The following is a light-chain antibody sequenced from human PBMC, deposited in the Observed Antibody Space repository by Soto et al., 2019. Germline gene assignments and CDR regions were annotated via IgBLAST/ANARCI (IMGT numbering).Light chain of an antibody. J-gene: IGLJ2*01. CDR3: QTWGTAIHDVV. V-gene: IGLV4-69*01. CDR2: LNSDGSH. CDR1: SGHSNYA. Sequence: QLVLTQSPSASASLGASVKLTCTLSSGHSNYAIAWHQQRPEKGPRYLMKLNSDGSHSKGDGIPDRFSGSSSGAERHLTISSRQSEDEADYYCQTWGTAIHDVVFGGGTKLTVL.